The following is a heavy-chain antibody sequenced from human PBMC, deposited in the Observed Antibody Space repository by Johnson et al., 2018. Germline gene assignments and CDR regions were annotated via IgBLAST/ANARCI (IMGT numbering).Heavy chain of an antibody. D-gene: IGHD6-13*01. J-gene: IGHJ6*02. CDR1: GFTFSDYY. CDR2: ISSRGRPI. V-gene: IGHV3-11*01. CDR3: ARLAAASSYGMDG. Sequence: VQLVESGGGLVEPGGSLRLSCAASGFTFSDYYMSWIRQAPGKGLEWVAYISSRGRPIYYADSGKGRFTTPRDNSKNTLYLQMNSLRAEDTAVYYCARLAAASSYGMDGWGQGTTVTVSS.